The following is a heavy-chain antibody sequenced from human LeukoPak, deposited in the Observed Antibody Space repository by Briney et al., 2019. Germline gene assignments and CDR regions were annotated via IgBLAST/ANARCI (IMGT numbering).Heavy chain of an antibody. CDR1: GGTFRSNA. J-gene: IGHJ4*02. CDR2: ITPTFGTA. D-gene: IGHD4-23*01. V-gene: IGHV1-69*01. CDR3: ARGWLAETTVVTPYNY. Sequence: GASVKVSCKASGGTFRSNAISWVRQAPGQGLEWMGGITPTFGTANYAQKFQGRVTITAVESMSTAYMELSSLRSEDTAVYYCARGWLAETTVVTPYNYWGQGTLVTVSS.